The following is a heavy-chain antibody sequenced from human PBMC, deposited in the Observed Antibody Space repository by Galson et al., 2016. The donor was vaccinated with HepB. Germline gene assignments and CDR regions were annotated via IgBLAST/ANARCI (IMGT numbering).Heavy chain of an antibody. CDR1: GDSVKAYS. D-gene: IGHD4-11*01. V-gene: IGHV4-59*02. CDR3: AREPYN. Sequence: SETLSLTCSVSGDSVKAYSWSWIRQPPGKGLEWVGYIYSGEGTNYSPSLQSRVTISLDTSKNQFFLELRSVTAADTAVYYCAREPYNWGQGTLVTVSS. J-gene: IGHJ4*02. CDR2: IYSGEGT.